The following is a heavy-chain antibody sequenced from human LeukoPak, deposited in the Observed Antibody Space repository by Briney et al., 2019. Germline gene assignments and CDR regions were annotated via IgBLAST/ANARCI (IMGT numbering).Heavy chain of an antibody. D-gene: IGHD2-2*02. CDR2: INHSGST. CDR3: ARDRFLGYCSSTSCYRRRGAFDI. V-gene: IGHV4-34*01. Sequence: PSETLSLTYAVYGASFSGYYWSWIRQPPGKGLEWIGEINHSGSTNYNPSLKSRVTISVDTSKNQYSLKLSSVTAADTAVYYCARDRFLGYCSSTSCYRRRGAFDIWGQGTMVTASS. CDR1: GASFSGYY. J-gene: IGHJ3*02.